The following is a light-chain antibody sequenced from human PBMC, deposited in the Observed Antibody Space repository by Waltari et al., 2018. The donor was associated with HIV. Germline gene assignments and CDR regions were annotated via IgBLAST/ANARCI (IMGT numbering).Light chain of an antibody. CDR1: SSVVGGYNY. CDR2: EVS. V-gene: IGLV2-14*01. CDR3: SSYTSSSTHVV. J-gene: IGLJ2*01. Sequence: QSALTQPASVSGSPGQSITISCTGTSSVVGGYNYVSWYQQHPGKAPKLMIYEVSNRPSGGSNRFSGSNSGNTASLTISGLQAEDEADYYCSSYTSSSTHVVFGGGTKLTVL.